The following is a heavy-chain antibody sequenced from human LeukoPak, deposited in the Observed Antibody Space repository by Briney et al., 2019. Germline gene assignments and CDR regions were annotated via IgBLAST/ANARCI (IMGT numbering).Heavy chain of an antibody. J-gene: IGHJ4*02. V-gene: IGHV1-46*01. CDR3: ARPHDYYDSSAYYAY. CDR1: GYTFTTYY. CDR2: INPSSGST. Sequence: ASVTVSCTASGYTFTTYYMHWVRQAPGQGLEWMGMINPSSGSTYYAQEFQGRVTMTRDTSTSTVYMELSSLRSEDTAVYYCARPHDYYDSSAYYAYWGQGTLVTVSS. D-gene: IGHD3-22*01.